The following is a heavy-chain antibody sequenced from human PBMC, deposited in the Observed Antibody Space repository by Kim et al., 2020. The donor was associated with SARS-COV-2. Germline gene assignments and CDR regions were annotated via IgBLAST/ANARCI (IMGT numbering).Heavy chain of an antibody. J-gene: IGHJ4*02. CDR3: ESGPYDSSGYLPE. CDR1: GFTFSSYA. V-gene: IGHV3-30-3*01. D-gene: IGHD3-22*01. Sequence: GGSLRLSCAASGFTFSSYAMHWVRQAPGKGLEWVAVISYDGSNKYYADSVKGRFTISRDNSKNTLYLQMNSLRAEDTAVYYCESGPYDSSGYLPEWGQGTLVTVSS. CDR2: ISYDGSNK.